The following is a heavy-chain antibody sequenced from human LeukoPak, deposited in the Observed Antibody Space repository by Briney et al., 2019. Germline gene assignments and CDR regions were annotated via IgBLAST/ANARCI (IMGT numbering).Heavy chain of an antibody. D-gene: IGHD5-12*01. V-gene: IGHV1-58*01. CDR1: GFTFSNSA. J-gene: IGHJ6*02. CDR3: TAEIYRGHVYSYYYGMDV. CDR2: IVVGSDST. Sequence: ASVKVSCKASGFTFSNSAFQWVRQARGQRLEWIGWIVVGSDSTKYAQKFQERVSITRDMSTSTVYMELSSLRSGDTAVYYCTAEIYRGHVYSYYYGMDVWGQGTTATVFS.